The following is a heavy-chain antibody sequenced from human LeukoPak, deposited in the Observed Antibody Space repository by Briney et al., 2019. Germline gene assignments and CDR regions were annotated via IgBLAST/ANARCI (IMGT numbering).Heavy chain of an antibody. Sequence: GGSLRLSCAASGFTFSSYGMHRVRQAPGKGLEWVAFIRYDGSNKYYADSVKGRFTISRDNSKNTLYLQMNSLRAEDTAVYYCARVLYSGSYYNDYWGQGTLVTVSS. J-gene: IGHJ4*02. CDR1: GFTFSSYG. CDR2: IRYDGSNK. CDR3: ARVLYSGSYYNDY. D-gene: IGHD1-26*01. V-gene: IGHV3-30*02.